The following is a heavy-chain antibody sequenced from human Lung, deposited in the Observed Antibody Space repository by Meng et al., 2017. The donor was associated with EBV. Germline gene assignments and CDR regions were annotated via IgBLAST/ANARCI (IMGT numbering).Heavy chain of an antibody. CDR3: ARDLPGGTKGTWLDL. CDR1: GYTFASYG. D-gene: IGHD1-14*01. Sequence: VTLLQSGAEVKKPGASVRVYCEASGYTFASYGISWLRQAPGQGLEWMGWFVNNVDTYSAQKFQGRVTMTTDTHTSTAFMELRSLRSDDTAVYYCARDLPGGTKGTWLDLWGQGTLVTVSS. J-gene: IGHJ5*02. CDR2: FVNNVDT. V-gene: IGHV1-18*01.